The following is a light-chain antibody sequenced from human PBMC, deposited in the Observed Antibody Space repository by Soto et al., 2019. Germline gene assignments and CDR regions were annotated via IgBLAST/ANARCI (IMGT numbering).Light chain of an antibody. CDR1: QSLLHSNGYNY. CDR3: QQYNSYSET. V-gene: IGKV1-5*01. Sequence: MTQSPLSLPVTPGEPASISCRSSQSLLHSNGYNYLAWYQQKPGKAPKLLIYDASSLESGVPSRFSGSGSGTEFTLTISSLQPDDFATYYCQQYNSYSETFGQGTKVDNK. J-gene: IGKJ1*01. CDR2: DAS.